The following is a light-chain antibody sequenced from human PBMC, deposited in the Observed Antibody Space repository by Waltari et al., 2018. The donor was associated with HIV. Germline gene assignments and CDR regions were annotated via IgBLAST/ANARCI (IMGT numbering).Light chain of an antibody. CDR1: RSIGTN. J-gene: IGKJ5*01. V-gene: IGKV3-15*01. Sequence: EIVMTQSPTTLSVSPGERATFSCRASRSIGTNLAWYQQKPGQTPRLLIYGAFPRAPGVPPRFSGGGSGTEFTLTISSLQSEDFAVYFCQQYDLWPPITFGQGTRLE. CDR2: GAF. CDR3: QQYDLWPPIT.